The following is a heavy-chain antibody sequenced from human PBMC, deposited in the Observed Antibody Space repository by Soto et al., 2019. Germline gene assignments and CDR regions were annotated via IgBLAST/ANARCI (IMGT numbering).Heavy chain of an antibody. CDR2: ISSSSSYT. CDR3: ARGLSIAVACCLIDY. CDR1: GFTFSDYY. J-gene: IGHJ4*02. D-gene: IGHD6-19*01. V-gene: IGHV3-11*05. Sequence: QVQLVESGGGLVKPGGSLRLSCAASGFTFSDYYMSWIRQAPGKGLEWVSYISSSSSYTNYADSVKGRFTISRDNAKNSLYLQMNSLRAEDTAVYYCARGLSIAVACCLIDYWGQGTLVTVSS.